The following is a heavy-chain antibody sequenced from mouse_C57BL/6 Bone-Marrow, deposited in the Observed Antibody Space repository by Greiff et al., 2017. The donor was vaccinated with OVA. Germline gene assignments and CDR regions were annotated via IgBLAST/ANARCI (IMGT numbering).Heavy chain of an antibody. CDR2: IDPTSGGT. D-gene: IGHD1-1*01. J-gene: IGHJ2*01. CDR1: GYTFTSYW. CDR3: ARGGDYGSRFVY. Sequence: QVQLQQPGAELVKPGASVKLSCKASGYTFTSYWMHWVKQRPGRGLEWIGRIDPTSGGTKYNEKFKSKATLTVDKPSSTAYMQLSSLTSEDSAGYYCARGGDYGSRFVYWGQGTTLTVSP. V-gene: IGHV1-72*01.